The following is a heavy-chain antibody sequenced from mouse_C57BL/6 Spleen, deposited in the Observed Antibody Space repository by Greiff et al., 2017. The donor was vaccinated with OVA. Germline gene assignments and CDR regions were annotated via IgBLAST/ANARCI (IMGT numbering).Heavy chain of an antibody. D-gene: IGHD1-1*01. J-gene: IGHJ1*03. V-gene: IGHV1-39*01. CDR1: GYSFTDYN. Sequence: EVKLQESGPELVKPGASVKISCKASGYSFTDYNMNWVKQSNGKSLEWIGVINPNSGTTSYNQKFKGKATLTVDQSSSTAYMQLNSLTSEDSAVYYCARQEELLRYWYFDVWGTVTTVTVSS. CDR2: INPNSGTT. CDR3: ARQEELLRYWYFDV.